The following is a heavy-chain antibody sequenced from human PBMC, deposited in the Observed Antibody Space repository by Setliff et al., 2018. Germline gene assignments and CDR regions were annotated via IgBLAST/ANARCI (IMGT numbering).Heavy chain of an antibody. CDR3: GRDDDTTSHYSILNF. CDR1: GFVFGTYG. CDR2: FWADGNRR. Sequence: PGGSLRLSCAASGFVFGTYGMHWVRQAPGKGLEWVAVFWADGNRRFYADSVKGRFTVSRDLSMDTVFLQMDSLRAEDTALYYCGRDDDTTSHYSILNFLGQGTMVTVSS. V-gene: IGHV3-30*19. J-gene: IGHJ3*01. D-gene: IGHD4-4*01.